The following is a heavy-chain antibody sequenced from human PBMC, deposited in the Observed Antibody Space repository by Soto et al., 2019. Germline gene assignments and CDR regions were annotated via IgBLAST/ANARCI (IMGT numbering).Heavy chain of an antibody. CDR2: IYYSGST. CDR1: GGSISSYY. Sequence: SETLSLTCTVSGGSISSYYGSWIRQPPGKGLEWIGYIYYSGSTNYNPSLKSRVTISVDTSKNQFSLKLSSVTAADTAVYYCASGYSSSWNDFDYWGQGTLVTVSS. D-gene: IGHD6-13*01. J-gene: IGHJ4*02. CDR3: ASGYSSSWNDFDY. V-gene: IGHV4-59*12.